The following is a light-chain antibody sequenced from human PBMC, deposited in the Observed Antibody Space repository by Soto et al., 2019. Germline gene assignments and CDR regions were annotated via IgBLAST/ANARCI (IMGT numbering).Light chain of an antibody. V-gene: IGKV1-9*01. Sequence: DIQLTQSPSLLSASVGDRVTITCRASHDISTYLAWYQQKPGKAPKLMIYEASTLQSGVPSRFSGSGSGTEFTLTISSLQPDHFATYYCQHYNSYSEAFGQGTKVDIK. CDR3: QHYNSYSEA. CDR1: HDISTY. CDR2: EAS. J-gene: IGKJ1*01.